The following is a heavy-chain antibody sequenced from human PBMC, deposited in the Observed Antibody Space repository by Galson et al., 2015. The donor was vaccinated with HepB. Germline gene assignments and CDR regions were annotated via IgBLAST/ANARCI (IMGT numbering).Heavy chain of an antibody. J-gene: IGHJ6*03. V-gene: IGHV3-21*01. CDR3: ARDFVYYYYYYMDV. CDR2: ISSSSSYI. D-gene: IGHD2-21*01. CDR1: GFTFSSYS. Sequence: SLRLSCAASGFTFSSYSMNWVRQAPGTGLEWVSSISSSSSYIYYADSVKGRFTISRDNAKNSLYLQMNSLRAEDTAVYYCARDFVYYYYYYMDVWGKGTTVTVSS.